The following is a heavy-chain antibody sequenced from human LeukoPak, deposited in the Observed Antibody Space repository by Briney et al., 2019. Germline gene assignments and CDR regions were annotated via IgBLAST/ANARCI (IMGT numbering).Heavy chain of an antibody. D-gene: IGHD3-10*01. CDR3: ARGWGFRGIFDY. V-gene: IGHV3-53*01. CDR2: IDSGGST. J-gene: IGHJ4*02. Sequence: ETLSLTCTVSGGSISSSGYSWGWIRQAPGKGLEWVSVIDSGGSTYYADSVKGRFTISRDISKSTLYLQMNSLRAEDTAVYYCARGWGFRGIFDYWGQGTLVTVSS. CDR1: GGSISSSGYS.